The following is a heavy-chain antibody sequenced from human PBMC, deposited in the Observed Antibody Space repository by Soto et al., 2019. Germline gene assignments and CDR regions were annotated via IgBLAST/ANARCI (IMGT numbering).Heavy chain of an antibody. Sequence: EVHLVESGGGLVQPGGSLRLSCAASGFTVSSNYMSWVRQAPGKGLEWVSVIYSGGSTNYADSVKGRFTISRDNSKNTLDLQMNSLRAEDTAMYYCAREGVVAASDWGQGTLVTVSS. V-gene: IGHV3-66*01. D-gene: IGHD2-15*01. CDR2: IYSGGST. J-gene: IGHJ4*02. CDR3: AREGVVAASD. CDR1: GFTVSSNY.